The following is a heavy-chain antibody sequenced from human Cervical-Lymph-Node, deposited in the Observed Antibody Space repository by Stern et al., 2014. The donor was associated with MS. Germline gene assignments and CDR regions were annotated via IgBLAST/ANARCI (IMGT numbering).Heavy chain of an antibody. V-gene: IGHV1-69*01. CDR1: GGTFNNLV. CDR2: TIPIFGKA. D-gene: IGHD2/OR15-2a*01. J-gene: IGHJ4*02. CDR3: ARAAYSTSSYNY. Sequence: QVQLMQSGAEVKKPGSSVKVSCKASGGTFNNLVISWVRQAPGQGLEWMGGTIPIFGKAIYAQNFQGRVTIPADESTRAVYMELSSLRSEDTAVYYCARAAYSTSSYNYWGQGTLVTVSA.